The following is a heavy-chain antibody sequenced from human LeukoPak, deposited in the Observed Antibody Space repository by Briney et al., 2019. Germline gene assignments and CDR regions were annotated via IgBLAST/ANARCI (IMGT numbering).Heavy chain of an antibody. CDR1: GFTFSSNT. CDR2: ISRRRSFM. V-gene: IGHV3-21*01. D-gene: IGHD3-22*01. CDR3: AREDYYDSSAYYYRNFQH. J-gene: IGHJ1*01. Sequence: GGSLRLFCGASGFTFSSNTMNWLRQAPGKRLEWFSSISRRRSFMKYADSVRGRFTISRDNAKNSLYLQMNTLRAEDTAVYYCAREDYYDSSAYYYRNFQHWGQGTLVTVSS.